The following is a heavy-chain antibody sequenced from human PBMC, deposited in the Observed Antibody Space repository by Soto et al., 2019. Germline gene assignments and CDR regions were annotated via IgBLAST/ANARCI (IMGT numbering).Heavy chain of an antibody. D-gene: IGHD4-17*01. CDR2: IYPGDSDT. V-gene: IGHV5-51*01. CDR3: ARSLDYGGKKFDY. Sequence: GKSLKISCKGSGYSFTSYWIGWVRQMPGKGLEWTGIIYPGDSDTRYSPSFQGQVTISADKSISTAYLQWSSLKASDTAMYYCARSLDYGGKKFDYWGQGTLVTVSS. J-gene: IGHJ4*02. CDR1: GYSFTSYW.